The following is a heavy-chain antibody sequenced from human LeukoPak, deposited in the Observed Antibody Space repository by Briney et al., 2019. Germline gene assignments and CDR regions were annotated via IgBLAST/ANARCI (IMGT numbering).Heavy chain of an antibody. CDR2: ISSGGSAI. CDR1: GFTFSSYE. CDR3: ARNDYSSSSYSY. Sequence: GESLRLSCGASGFTFSSYEMNWVRQAPGKGLEWVSYISSGGSAIYYADSVKGRFTISRDNAKNSLYLQMNNLRAEDTAVYYCARNDYSSSSYSYWGQGTLVTVSS. V-gene: IGHV3-48*03. J-gene: IGHJ4*02. D-gene: IGHD6-6*01.